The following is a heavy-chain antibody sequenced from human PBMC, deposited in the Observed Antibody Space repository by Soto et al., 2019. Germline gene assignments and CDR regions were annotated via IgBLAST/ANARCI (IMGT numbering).Heavy chain of an antibody. CDR3: AKGSSSGYDFDY. J-gene: IGHJ4*02. Sequence: GGSMRLSCAASGFTFSSYAVSWVRQAPGKGLEWVSAISGSGGSTYYADSVKGRFTISRDNSKNTLYLQMNSLRAEDTAVYYCAKGSSSGYDFDYWGQGTLVTVSS. D-gene: IGHD5-12*01. CDR1: GFTFSSYA. CDR2: ISGSGGST. V-gene: IGHV3-23*01.